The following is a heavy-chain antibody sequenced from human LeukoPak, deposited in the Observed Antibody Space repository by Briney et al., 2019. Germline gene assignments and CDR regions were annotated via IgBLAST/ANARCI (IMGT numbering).Heavy chain of an antibody. CDR1: GYTFTGYY. CDR3: ARGGAMTTETKTYYYGMDV. CDR2: INPNSGGT. J-gene: IGHJ6*02. D-gene: IGHD4-17*01. V-gene: IGHV1-2*02. Sequence: ASVKVSCKASGYTFTGYYMHWVRQAPGQGLEWMGWINPNSGGTNYAQKFQGRVTMTRDTSISTAYMELSRLRSDDTAVYYCARGGAMTTETKTYYYGMDVWGQGTTVTVSS.